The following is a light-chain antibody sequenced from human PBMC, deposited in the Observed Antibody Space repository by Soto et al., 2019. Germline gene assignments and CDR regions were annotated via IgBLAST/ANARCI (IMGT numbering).Light chain of an antibody. J-gene: IGKJ1*01. V-gene: IGKV3-15*01. Sequence: EIVMTQAPATLSVSPGERATLSCRASRSVSINLAWYQQKPGQAPRLLIYGASTRATGIPARFSGSGSGTEFTLTISSLQSEDFAVYYCQQYNNWPATFGQGTKV. CDR2: GAS. CDR3: QQYNNWPAT. CDR1: RSVSIN.